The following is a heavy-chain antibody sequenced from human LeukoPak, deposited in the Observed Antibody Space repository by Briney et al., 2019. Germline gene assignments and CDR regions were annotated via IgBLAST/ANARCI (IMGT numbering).Heavy chain of an antibody. Sequence: SETLSLTCTVSGGSISSYYWSWIRQPPGKGLEWIGYINYSGSTKYNPSLKSRVTISVDTSKNQFSLNLTSLTAADTAVYYCAKGGKGFPLGLRFDSWGQGTLVSVSS. CDR1: GGSISSYY. CDR3: AKGGKGFPLGLRFDS. CDR2: INYSGST. J-gene: IGHJ4*02. D-gene: IGHD2-21*01. V-gene: IGHV4-59*01.